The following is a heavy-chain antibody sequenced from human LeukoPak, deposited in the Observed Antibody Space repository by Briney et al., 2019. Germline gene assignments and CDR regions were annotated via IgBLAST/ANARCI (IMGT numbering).Heavy chain of an antibody. J-gene: IGHJ4*02. CDR3: ARLVGYNRFDY. CDR2: IYPGDSDT. CDR1: GYSFTNYW. V-gene: IGHV5-51*01. D-gene: IGHD5-24*01. Sequence: HGESLKISCKASGYSFTNYWIGWVRQMPGKGLEWMGIIYPGDSDTTYSPSFQGQVTISADKSITTAYLQWSSLKASDTAMYYCARLVGYNRFDYWGQGTLVTVSS.